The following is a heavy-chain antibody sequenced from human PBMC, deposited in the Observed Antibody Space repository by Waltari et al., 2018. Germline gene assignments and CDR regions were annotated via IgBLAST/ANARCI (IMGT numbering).Heavy chain of an antibody. CDR1: GFTFSSYE. Sequence: EVQLVESGGGLVQPGGSLRLSCAASGFTFSSYEMNWVRQAPGKGLEWVSYISSSGSTIYYADSVKGRFTISRDNAKNALYLQMNGLGAEDTAVYYCARSVIAAAGDGRDYYYYMDVWGKGTTVTVSS. V-gene: IGHV3-48*03. J-gene: IGHJ6*03. CDR2: ISSSGSTI. CDR3: ARSVIAAAGDGRDYYYYMDV. D-gene: IGHD6-13*01.